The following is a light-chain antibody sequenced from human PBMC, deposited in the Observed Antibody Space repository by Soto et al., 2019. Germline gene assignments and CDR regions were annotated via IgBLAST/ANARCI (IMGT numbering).Light chain of an antibody. Sequence: EIVLTQSPATLSLSHGETATLSCRASQSVGDYLGWYQQKPGQAPRLLIYDASQRATGVPARFSASGSGTDFTLTISSLEPEDFAIYYCQQRDDWPRAFGGGTKVEFK. CDR1: QSVGDY. CDR2: DAS. V-gene: IGKV3-11*01. CDR3: QQRDDWPRA. J-gene: IGKJ4*01.